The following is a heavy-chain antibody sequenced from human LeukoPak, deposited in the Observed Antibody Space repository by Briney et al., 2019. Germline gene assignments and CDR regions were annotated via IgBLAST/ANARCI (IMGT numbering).Heavy chain of an antibody. V-gene: IGHV3-23*01. D-gene: IGHD5-18*01. J-gene: IGHJ4*02. CDR2: ISGSGDTT. Sequence: PGGSLRLSCAASGFTFNIYAMSWVRQAPGKGLEWVSLISGSGDTTYYADSVKGRFTISRDNSKNTLYLQINTLRAEDTAVCYCAKDAVSGYNYGYSFFDYWGQGTLVTVSS. CDR3: AKDAVSGYNYGYSFFDY. CDR1: GFTFNIYA.